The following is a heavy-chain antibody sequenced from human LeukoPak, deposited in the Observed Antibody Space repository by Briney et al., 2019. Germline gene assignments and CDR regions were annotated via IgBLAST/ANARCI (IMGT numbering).Heavy chain of an antibody. J-gene: IGHJ4*02. CDR2: IHPDGSYI. D-gene: IGHD6-13*01. CDR3: AKDYGTSWYLFDY. V-gene: IGHV3-30*02. Sequence: GGSLRLSCAASGFTFRSYGMHWVRQSPGKGLEWMALIHPDGSYIFYADSVKGRFTISRDKSKNTLYLEMNSLRPEDTALYYCAKDYGTSWYLFDYWGQGTLVTVSS. CDR1: GFTFRSYG.